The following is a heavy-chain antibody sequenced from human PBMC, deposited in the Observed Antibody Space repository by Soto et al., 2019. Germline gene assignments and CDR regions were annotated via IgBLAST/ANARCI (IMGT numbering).Heavy chain of an antibody. Sequence: QVQLVQSGAEVREPGASVKVSCKASGYSVANYFMHWVRQAPGQGLEWLGVINPSAGSTTYAQKFQGRVTMTWDTPTNTVYMDLRSLRSEDTAIFYCARGGSSPAFCYYCGMDVWGQGTTVTVSS. CDR1: GYSVANYF. V-gene: IGHV1-46*01. D-gene: IGHD6-13*01. CDR3: ARGGSSPAFCYYCGMDV. J-gene: IGHJ6*02. CDR2: INPSAGST.